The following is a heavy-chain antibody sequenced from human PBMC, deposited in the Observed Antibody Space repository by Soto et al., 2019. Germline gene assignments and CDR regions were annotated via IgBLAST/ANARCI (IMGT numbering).Heavy chain of an antibody. D-gene: IGHD2-15*01. CDR2: IIPILGIA. V-gene: IGHV1-69*02. CDR1: GGTFSSYT. CDR3: ARTNCSGGSCYSYDPLDY. J-gene: IGHJ4*02. Sequence: QVQLVQSGAEVKKPGSSVKVSCKASGGTFSSYTISWVRQAPGQGLEWMGRIIPILGIANYAQKFQGRVTSTADKSTSTAYMELSSLRSEDTAVYYCARTNCSGGSCYSYDPLDYWGQGTLVTVSS.